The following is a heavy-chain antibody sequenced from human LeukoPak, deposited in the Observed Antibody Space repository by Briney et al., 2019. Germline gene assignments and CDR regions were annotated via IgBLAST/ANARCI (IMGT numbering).Heavy chain of an antibody. CDR1: GFTFSSYG. V-gene: IGHV3-30*02. CDR2: IRYDGSNK. Sequence: HPGGSLRLSCAASGFTFSSYGMHWVRQAPGKGLEWVAFIRYDGSNKYYADSVKGRFTISRDNSKNTLYLQMNSLRAEDTAVYYCAKAPGYYYDSSGYYLSYWGQGTLVTVSS. D-gene: IGHD3-22*01. CDR3: AKAPGYYYDSSGYYLSY. J-gene: IGHJ4*02.